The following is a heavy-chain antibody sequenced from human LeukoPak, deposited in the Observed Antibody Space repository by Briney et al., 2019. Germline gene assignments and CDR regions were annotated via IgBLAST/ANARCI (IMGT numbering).Heavy chain of an antibody. Sequence: ASVKVSCKASGYTFTSYGLSWVRQAPRQGLEWMGWISAYNGNTKYAQKLQGRVTMTTDTSTSTAYMELRSLRSDDTAVFYCARDMGVLAASYFFDYWGQGTLVTVSS. V-gene: IGHV1-18*01. J-gene: IGHJ4*02. CDR2: ISAYNGNT. D-gene: IGHD2-2*01. CDR1: GYTFTSYG. CDR3: ARDMGVLAASYFFDY.